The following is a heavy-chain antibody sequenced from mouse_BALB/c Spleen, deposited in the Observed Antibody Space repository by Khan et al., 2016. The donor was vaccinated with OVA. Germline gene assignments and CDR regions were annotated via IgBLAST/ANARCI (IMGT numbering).Heavy chain of an antibody. CDR2: IAPGSGST. J-gene: IGHJ4*01. CDR3: ARSNNDVRSHYFMDY. D-gene: IGHD1-3*01. V-gene: IGHV1S41*01. Sequence: DLVKPGASMKLSCKASGYTFTSYWINWIKQRPGQGLEWIGRIAPGSGSTSYNAMFKDKATLTVHTSSSTAYIQLSSLSSEASAVFFWARSNNDVRSHYFMDYWGQGTSVTVSS. CDR1: GYTFTSYW.